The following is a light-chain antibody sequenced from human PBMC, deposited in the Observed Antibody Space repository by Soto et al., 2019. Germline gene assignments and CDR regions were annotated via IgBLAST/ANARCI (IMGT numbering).Light chain of an antibody. V-gene: IGKV4-1*01. CDR1: QSVLYSSNNKNY. J-gene: IGKJ1*01. CDR2: WAS. CDR3: QQYYTTHRT. Sequence: DIVMTQSPDSLAVSLGERATINCKSSQSVLYSSNNKNYVAWYQQKPGQSPKLLISWASTRESGVPDRFSGSGSGTDFTLTISSLQAEDVAVYHCQQYYTTHRTFGQGTKVELK.